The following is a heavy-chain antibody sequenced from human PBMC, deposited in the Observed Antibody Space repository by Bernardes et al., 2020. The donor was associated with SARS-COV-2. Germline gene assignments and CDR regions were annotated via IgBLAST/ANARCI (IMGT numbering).Heavy chain of an antibody. CDR1: GGSLSDYC. Sequence: SETLSLTCAVYGGSLSDYCWTWIRQSPGTGLQFIWEAHFRAGTYYNPSLRSRVTVSLDTSKNQVFLNLDAVTAADSGVYFCSRWAGIAVPGRRNDAFDLLGQSTMVTVSS. D-gene: IGHD6-19*01. CDR3: SRWAGIAVPGRRNDAFDL. J-gene: IGHJ3*01. CDR2: AHFRAGT. V-gene: IGHV4-34*01.